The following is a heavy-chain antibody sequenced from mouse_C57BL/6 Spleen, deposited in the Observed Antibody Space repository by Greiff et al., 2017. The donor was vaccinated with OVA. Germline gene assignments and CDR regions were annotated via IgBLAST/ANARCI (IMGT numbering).Heavy chain of an antibody. CDR2: IDPNSGGT. CDR3: ARSRGCITTVVEDY. J-gene: IGHJ2*01. V-gene: IGHV1-72*01. D-gene: IGHD1-1*01. CDR1: GYTFTSYW. Sequence: VQLQQSGAELVKPGASVKLSCKASGYTFTSYWMHWVKQRPGRGLEWIGRIDPNSGGTKYNEKFKSKATLTVDKPSSTAYMQLSSLTSEDAAVYYGARSRGCITTVVEDYWGQGTTLTVSS.